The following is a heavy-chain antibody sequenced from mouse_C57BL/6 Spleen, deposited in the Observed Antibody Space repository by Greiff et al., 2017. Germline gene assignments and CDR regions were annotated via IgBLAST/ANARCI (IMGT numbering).Heavy chain of an antibody. Sequence: VQLQESGAELVKPGASVKLSCKASGYTFTSYWMHWVKQRPGQGLEWIGMIHPNSGSTNYNEKFKSKATLTVDKSSSTAYMQLSSLTSEDSAVYYGARGGSSFYYYAMDYWGQGTSVTVSS. V-gene: IGHV1-64*01. D-gene: IGHD1-1*01. CDR2: IHPNSGST. J-gene: IGHJ4*01. CDR1: GYTFTSYW. CDR3: ARGGSSFYYYAMDY.